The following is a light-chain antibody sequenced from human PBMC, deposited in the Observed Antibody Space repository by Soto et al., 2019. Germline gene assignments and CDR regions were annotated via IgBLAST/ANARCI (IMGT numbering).Light chain of an antibody. CDR2: GAS. Sequence: EIVLTRSPGTLSLSPGERATLSCRATQTIISNFLAWYQQKPGQAPKLVIHGASTRATGIPDRFSGSGSGTDFTLTISRVEPEDFAVYYCQLYGSSPKTFGQGTKVEV. CDR3: QLYGSSPKT. V-gene: IGKV3-20*01. J-gene: IGKJ1*01. CDR1: QTIISNF.